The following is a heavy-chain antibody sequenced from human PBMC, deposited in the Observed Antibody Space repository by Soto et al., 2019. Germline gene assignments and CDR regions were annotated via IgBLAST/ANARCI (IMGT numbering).Heavy chain of an antibody. Sequence: PGGSLRLSCTVSGFTFSSYGFHWVRQAPGKGLEWVGLIWYDGSNKYYADSVKGRFIISRDNSKNTMYLQMNSLRAEDTAVYYCARDPGVTHYYFDYWGQGTLVTVSS. D-gene: IGHD2-21*02. J-gene: IGHJ4*02. CDR3: ARDPGVTHYYFDY. CDR1: GFTFSSYG. V-gene: IGHV3-33*01. CDR2: IWYDGSNK.